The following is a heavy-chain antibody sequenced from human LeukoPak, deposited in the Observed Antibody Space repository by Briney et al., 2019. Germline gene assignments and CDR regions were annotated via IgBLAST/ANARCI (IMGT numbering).Heavy chain of an antibody. J-gene: IGHJ5*02. CDR2: ISAYNGNT. D-gene: IGHD6-13*01. Sequence: ASVKVSCKASGYTFTSYGISWVRQAPGQGLEWMGWISAYNGNTNYTQKLQCRVTMTTDTSTSTAYMELRSLRSDDTAVYYCARDVAAAETWFDPWGQGTLVTVSS. V-gene: IGHV1-18*01. CDR3: ARDVAAAETWFDP. CDR1: GYTFTSYG.